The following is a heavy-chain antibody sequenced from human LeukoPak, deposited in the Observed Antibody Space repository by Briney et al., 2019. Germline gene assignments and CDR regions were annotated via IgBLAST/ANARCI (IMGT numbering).Heavy chain of an antibody. CDR3: ARGDSYGTFFDY. D-gene: IGHD5-18*01. V-gene: IGHV3-7*01. CDR1: GFTFSSYW. J-gene: IGHJ4*02. Sequence: GGSLRLSCAASGFTFSSYWMTWVRQAPGKGLEWVANIKQDGSEKGFVESVKGRFTISRDNAKNSLYLQMNSLRAEDTAVYYCARGDSYGTFFDYWGQGTLVTVSS. CDR2: IKQDGSEK.